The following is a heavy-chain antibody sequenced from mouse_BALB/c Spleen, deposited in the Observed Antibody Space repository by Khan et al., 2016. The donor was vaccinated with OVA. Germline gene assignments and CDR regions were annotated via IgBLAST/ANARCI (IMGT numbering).Heavy chain of an antibody. D-gene: IGHD1-1*01. CDR3: ARDYGSLYLYFDV. V-gene: IGHV3-5*02. CDR1: GISITSGNYR. J-gene: IGHJ1*01. Sequence: EVQLQESGPGLVKPSQTVSLTCTVTGISITSGNYRWSWIRQFPGNKLEWIGNIYYSGTVTYNPSLTSRTTITRDTSKNQFFLEMNSLTAEDTATDYCARDYGSLYLYFDVWGAGTTVTVSS. CDR2: IYYSGTV.